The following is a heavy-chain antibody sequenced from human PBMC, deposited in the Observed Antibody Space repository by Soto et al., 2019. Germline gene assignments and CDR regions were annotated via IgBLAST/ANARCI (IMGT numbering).Heavy chain of an antibody. CDR2: ISYDGARK. V-gene: IGHV3-30-3*01. CDR1: GFTFSIYA. Sequence: QVQLVESGGGVVQPGRSLRLSCAASGFTFSIYAMHWVRQAPGKGLEWVAVISYDGARKAYANSVKGRFTISRDTSKNTLNLKMNSLRVEDTAAYYCSRGDREDTAVLRGARPGEYGMDVWGRGTTVTVSS. D-gene: IGHD6-19*01. CDR3: SRGDREDTAVLRGARPGEYGMDV. J-gene: IGHJ6*02.